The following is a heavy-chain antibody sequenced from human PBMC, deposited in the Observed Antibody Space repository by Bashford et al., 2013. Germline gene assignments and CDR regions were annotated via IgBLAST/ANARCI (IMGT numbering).Heavy chain of an antibody. CDR3: AAQRWHTTRWFDP. CDR1: GGSISSYY. J-gene: IGHJ5*02. Sequence: RPLLYSSETLSLTCTVSGGSISSYYWSWIRQPPGKGLEWIGYIYYSESTNYNPSLKSRVTISVDTSKNQFSLKLSSVTAADTAVYYCAAQRWHTTRWFDPWGQGTLVTVSS. CDR2: IYYSEST. D-gene: IGHD5-24*01. V-gene: IGHV4-59*01.